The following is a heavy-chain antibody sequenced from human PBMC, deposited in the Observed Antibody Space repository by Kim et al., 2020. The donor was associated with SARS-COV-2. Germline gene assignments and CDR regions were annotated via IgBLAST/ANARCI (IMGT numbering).Heavy chain of an antibody. D-gene: IGHD3-10*01. J-gene: IGHJ3*01. CDR2: IYYSGST. CDR1: GGSISSGGYY. CDR3: ARGRRGGMVRGVIN. V-gene: IGHV4-31*03. Sequence: SETLSLTCTVSGGSISSGGYYWSWIRQHPGKGLEWIGYIYYSGSTYYNPSLKSRVTISVDTSKNQFSLKLSSVTAADTAVYYCARGRRGGMVRGVINWGQGTMVTVSS.